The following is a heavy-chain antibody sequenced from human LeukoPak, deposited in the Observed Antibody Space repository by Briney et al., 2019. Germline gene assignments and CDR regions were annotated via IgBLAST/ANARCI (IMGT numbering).Heavy chain of an antibody. CDR1: GYTFTGYY. D-gene: IGHD1-26*01. Sequence: ASVKVSCKASGYTFTGYYMHWVRQAPGQGLEWMGWINPNTGGGTNYAQKFQDRVSMTRDTSISTVYMELSRLRSDDTAVYYCAREVNTYSGSYFSYWGQGTLVTVSS. J-gene: IGHJ4*02. CDR3: AREVNTYSGSYFSY. V-gene: IGHV1-2*02. CDR2: INPNTGGGT.